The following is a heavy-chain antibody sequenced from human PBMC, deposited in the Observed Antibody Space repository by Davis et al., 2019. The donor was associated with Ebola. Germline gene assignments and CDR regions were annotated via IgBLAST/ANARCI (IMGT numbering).Heavy chain of an antibody. J-gene: IGHJ4*02. V-gene: IGHV3-21*01. CDR1: GFTSSSYS. CDR2: ISSSSSYI. CDR3: ARDRVEDSSDWNTFDY. Sequence: GGSLRPSCAASGFTSSSYSMNWVRQAPGKGLEWVSSISSSSSYIYYADSVKGRFTISRDNAKNSLYLQMNSLRAEDTAVYYCARDRVEDSSDWNTFDYWGQGTLVTVSS. D-gene: IGHD6-19*01.